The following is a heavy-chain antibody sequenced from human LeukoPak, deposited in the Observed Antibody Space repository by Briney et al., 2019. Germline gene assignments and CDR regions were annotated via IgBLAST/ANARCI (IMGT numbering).Heavy chain of an antibody. CDR2: INPNSGGT. Sequence: ASVKVSCKASGYTFTGYYMHWLRQAPGQGLEWMGWINPNSGGTNYAQKFQGRVTMTRDTSISTAYMELSRLRSDDTAVYYCARDYLEENYYDSSGYMSWGQGTLVTVSS. J-gene: IGHJ4*02. CDR1: GYTFTGYY. CDR3: ARDYLEENYYDSSGYMS. V-gene: IGHV1-2*02. D-gene: IGHD3-22*01.